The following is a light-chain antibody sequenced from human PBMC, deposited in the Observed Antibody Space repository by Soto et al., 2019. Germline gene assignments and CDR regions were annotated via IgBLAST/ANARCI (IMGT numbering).Light chain of an antibody. CDR3: QQSYRSPYT. V-gene: IGKV1-39*01. CDR2: GAS. CDR1: QSINIY. J-gene: IGKJ2*01. Sequence: IQMTQSPSSLSASVGDRVTVTCRASQSINIYSNWYQQKPGKAPTLLIYGASSLQSGVPSRFSGGGSRTDFTLTISSLQPEDFATYYCQQSYRSPYTLGQGTKLEIK.